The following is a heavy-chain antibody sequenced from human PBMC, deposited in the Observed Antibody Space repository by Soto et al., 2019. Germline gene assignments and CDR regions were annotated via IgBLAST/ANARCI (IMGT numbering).Heavy chain of an antibody. CDR3: ATPDRELPHYYYYYGMVV. CDR1: GFTFSSYG. CDR2: ISYDGSNK. J-gene: IGHJ6*02. V-gene: IGHV3-30*03. Sequence: QVQLVESGGGVAQPGRSLRLSCAASGFTFSSYGMHWVRQAPGKGLEWVAVISYDGSNKYYADSVKGRFTISRDNSKNTLYLQMNSLRAEYTAVYYCATPDRELPHYYYYYGMVVWGQGTTVTVSS. D-gene: IGHD1-26*01.